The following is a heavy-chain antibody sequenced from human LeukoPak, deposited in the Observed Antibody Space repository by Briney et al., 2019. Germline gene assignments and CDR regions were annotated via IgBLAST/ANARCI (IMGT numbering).Heavy chain of an antibody. CDR2: IYPSGNT. V-gene: IGHV4-61*02. D-gene: IGHD5-18*01. J-gene: IGHJ4*02. Sequence: SQTLSPTCTVSGGSVSSGDYYWSWIRQPAGEGLEWIGRIYPSGNTNYNPSLKSRVTISMDTSKNRISLKVTSVTAADTAVYYGARVGATATAYFDYWAREPWSPSPQ. CDR1: GGSVSSGDYY. CDR3: ARVGATATAYFDY.